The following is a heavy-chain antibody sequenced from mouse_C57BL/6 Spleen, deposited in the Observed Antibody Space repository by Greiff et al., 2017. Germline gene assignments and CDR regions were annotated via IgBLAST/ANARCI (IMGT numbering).Heavy chain of an antibody. CDR1: GYTFTSYW. D-gene: IGHD1-1*01. J-gene: IGHJ2*01. CDR2: IDPSDSYT. CDR3: ARATTITGFDY. Sequence: VQLQQPGAELVKPGASVKLSCKASGYTFTSYWMQWVKQRPGQGLEWIGEIDPSDSYTNYNQKFKGKATLTVDTSSSTAYMQLSSLTSEDSAVYYCARATTITGFDYWGQGTTLTVSS. V-gene: IGHV1-50*01.